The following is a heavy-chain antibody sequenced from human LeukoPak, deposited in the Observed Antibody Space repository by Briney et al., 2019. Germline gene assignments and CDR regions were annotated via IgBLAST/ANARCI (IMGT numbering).Heavy chain of an antibody. J-gene: IGHJ5*02. V-gene: IGHV1-69*01. Sequence: SVKVSCKASGGTLSSYAISWVRQAPGQGLEWMGGIIPIFGTANYAQKFQGRVTITADESTSTAYMELSSLRSEDTAVYYCASSVSEGELHHWGQGTLVTVSS. CDR2: IIPIFGTA. D-gene: IGHD1-26*01. CDR3: ASSVSEGELHH. CDR1: GGTLSSYA.